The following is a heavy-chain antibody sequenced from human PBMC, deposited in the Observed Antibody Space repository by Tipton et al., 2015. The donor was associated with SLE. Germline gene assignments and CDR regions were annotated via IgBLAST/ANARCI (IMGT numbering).Heavy chain of an antibody. CDR2: IYHSGSP. V-gene: IGHV4-30-2*01. J-gene: IGHJ4*02. D-gene: IGHD3/OR15-3a*01. CDR3: ARLSTTFGLTY. Sequence: TLSLTCVVSGGSISSGGYSWTWIRQPPGKGLEWIGYIYHSGSPYHNPSLKSRVTISVNRSQNQFSLRLNSVTAADTAVYYCARLSTTFGLTYWSQGTRVSDSS. CDR1: GGSISSGGYS.